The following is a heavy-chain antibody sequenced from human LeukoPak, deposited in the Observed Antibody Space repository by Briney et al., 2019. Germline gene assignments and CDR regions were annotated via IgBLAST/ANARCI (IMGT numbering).Heavy chain of an antibody. CDR3: AKDPRLGELSLPDDY. D-gene: IGHD3-16*02. Sequence: PGGSLRLSCAASGFTFSSYGMHWVRQAPGKGLEWVAFIRYDGTNKYYADSVKGRFTISRDNSKNTLYLQMNSLRAEDTAVYYCAKDPRLGELSLPDDYWGQGTLVTVSS. CDR1: GFTFSSYG. V-gene: IGHV3-30*02. J-gene: IGHJ4*02. CDR2: IRYDGTNK.